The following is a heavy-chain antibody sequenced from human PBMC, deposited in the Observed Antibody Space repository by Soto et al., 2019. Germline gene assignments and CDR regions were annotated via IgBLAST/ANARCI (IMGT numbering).Heavy chain of an antibody. CDR1: GFSVSTDY. D-gene: IGHD3-22*01. Sequence: EVQLVESGGDLVQPGGSLRLSCVASGFSVSTDYVNWVRQAPGKGLEWLSVIYNDGTTTFYADAVKGRFVISRDTSRNTVYRQMYGLRVEHTAMYFWARDHPPAHYLGRSDYSVSGYYWYFDLWGRGTLFTVSS. CDR2: IYNDGTTT. CDR3: ARDHPPAHYLGRSDYSVSGYYWYFDL. V-gene: IGHV3-66*01. J-gene: IGHJ2*01.